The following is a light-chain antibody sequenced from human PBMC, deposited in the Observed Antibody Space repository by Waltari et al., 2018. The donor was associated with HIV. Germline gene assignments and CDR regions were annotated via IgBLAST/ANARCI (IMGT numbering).Light chain of an antibody. CDR3: VTWDNSLSAYV. V-gene: IGLV1-51*01. CDR1: SSNIVNNY. CDR2: ENK. Sequence: QSVLTQPPSLSAAPGQRVTISCSGSSSNIVNNYVSWYQQPPGTAPKLVIYENKRRPSGIPDRFSGSKSGTSATLGITGHQTGDEADYYCVTWDNSLSAYVFGTGTKVTVL. J-gene: IGLJ1*01.